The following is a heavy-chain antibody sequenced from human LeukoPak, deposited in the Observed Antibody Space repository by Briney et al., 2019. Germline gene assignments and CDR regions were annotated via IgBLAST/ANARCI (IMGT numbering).Heavy chain of an antibody. CDR2: IYSSGTS. Sequence: SETLSLTCTVSGGSMRSSVYYWGWVRQSPGKGLEWIGTIYSSGTSYYNLSLKSRVTISVDTSKNQFSLRMTSVTAADTAVYYCAREWVDYSARSGLGYWGQGTLVTVSS. CDR3: AREWVDYSARSGLGY. V-gene: IGHV4-39*07. J-gene: IGHJ4*02. CDR1: GGSMRSSVYY. D-gene: IGHD4/OR15-4a*01.